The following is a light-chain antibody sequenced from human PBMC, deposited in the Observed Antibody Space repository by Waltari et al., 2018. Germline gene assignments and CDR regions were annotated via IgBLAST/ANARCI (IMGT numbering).Light chain of an antibody. Sequence: DIQMTKSPSSLSASVGDRVTVTCRASQAINKELTWYQQKPGKAPTLLIYAASSLQTGVSSRFSGSGSGTDFTLTISSLQPEDVATYYCQQDYTTPLTFGGGTKVEIK. CDR3: QQDYTTPLT. J-gene: IGKJ4*01. CDR2: AAS. V-gene: IGKV1-27*01. CDR1: QAINKE.